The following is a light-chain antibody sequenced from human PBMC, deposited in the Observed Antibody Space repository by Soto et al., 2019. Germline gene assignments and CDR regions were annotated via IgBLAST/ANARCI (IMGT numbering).Light chain of an antibody. CDR3: SSYTSSSTYV. V-gene: IGLV2-14*01. CDR1: SSDVGGYNY. CDR2: EVS. Sequence: QSALTPPASVYGSPGQSITISCTGTSSDVGGYNYVSWYQQHPGKAPKLMIYEVSNRPSGVSNRFSGSKSGNTASLTISGLQAEDEADYYCSSYTSSSTYVFGTGTKLTVL. J-gene: IGLJ1*01.